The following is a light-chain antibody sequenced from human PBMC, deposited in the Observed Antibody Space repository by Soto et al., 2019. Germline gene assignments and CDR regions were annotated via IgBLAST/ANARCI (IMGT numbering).Light chain of an antibody. CDR1: NSDIGTYNY. J-gene: IGLJ1*01. Sequence: QSALTQPASVSGSPGQSITISCTGSNSDIGTYNYVSWYQQHPGKAPKLVISEVSNRPSGISDRFSGSKSGNAASLTISGLQAEDEATYYCRSYTSTSTLYVFGPGTKVTVL. CDR3: RSYTSTSTLYV. CDR2: EVS. V-gene: IGLV2-14*01.